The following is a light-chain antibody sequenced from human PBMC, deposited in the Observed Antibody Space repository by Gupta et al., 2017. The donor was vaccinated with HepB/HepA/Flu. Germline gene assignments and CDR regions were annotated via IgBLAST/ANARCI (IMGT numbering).Light chain of an antibody. CDR2: LNSDGSH. CDR1: SGHSNYA. J-gene: IGLJ2*01. Sequence: QLVLPQSPSASASVAAPVKLTCTLSSGHSNYAIAWHQQQPEKGPRYLMKLNSDGSHNKGDGIPDRFSGSSSGAERYLSISSLQSDDEADYYCQTWGTDIVFGGGTKLTVL. V-gene: IGLV4-69*01. CDR3: QTWGTDIV.